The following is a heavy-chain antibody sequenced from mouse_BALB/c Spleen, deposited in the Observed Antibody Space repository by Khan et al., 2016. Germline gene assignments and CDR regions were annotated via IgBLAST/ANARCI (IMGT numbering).Heavy chain of an antibody. Sequence: VRLQQSGAELVKPGASVKLSCTASGFSIQDTYIHWVRQRPEQGLDWIGRIDPPNDNTKYDPKFQGTATITADTSSNTAYLQLSSLTYEDTAVYYSARTYYGDSWVQGTTLTVSS. V-gene: IGHV14-3*02. CDR2: IDPPNDNT. CDR1: GFSIQDTY. CDR3: ARTYYGDS. D-gene: IGHD1-1*01. J-gene: IGHJ2*01.